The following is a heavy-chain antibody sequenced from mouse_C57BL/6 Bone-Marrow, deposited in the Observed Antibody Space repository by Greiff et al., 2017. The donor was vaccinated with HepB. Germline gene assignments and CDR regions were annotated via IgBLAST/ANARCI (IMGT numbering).Heavy chain of an antibody. J-gene: IGHJ4*01. V-gene: IGHV1-26*01. Sequence: VQLQQPGPELVKPGASVKISCKASGYTFTDYYMNWVKQSHGKSLEWIGDINPNNGGTSYNQKFKGKATLTVDKSSSTAYMELRSLTSEDSAVYYCAIRAAMDYWGQGTSVTVSS. CDR1: GYTFTDYY. CDR2: INPNNGGT. CDR3: AIRAAMDY.